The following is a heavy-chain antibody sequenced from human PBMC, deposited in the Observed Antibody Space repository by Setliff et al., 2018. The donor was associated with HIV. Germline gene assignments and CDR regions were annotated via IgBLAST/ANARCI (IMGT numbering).Heavy chain of an antibody. CDR2: ILDKANNYAT. J-gene: IGHJ4*02. CDR1: GFTFSGSA. V-gene: IGHV3-73*01. Sequence: GGSLRLSCAASGFTFSGSAMHWVRQASGKGLEWVGRILDKANNYATAYAASLEGRFTISRDNGKNAVYLQMNSLTAADTTVYYCARIGWKQGSVGAFCDYWGQGALVTVSS. D-gene: IGHD1-26*01. CDR3: ARIGWKQGSVGAFCDY.